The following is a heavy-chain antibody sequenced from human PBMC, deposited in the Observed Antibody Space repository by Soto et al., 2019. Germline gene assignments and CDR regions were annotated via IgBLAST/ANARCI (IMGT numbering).Heavy chain of an antibody. J-gene: IGHJ5*02. Sequence: GATVKVSCKASGYTFTSYGISWVRQAPGQGLEWMGWISAYNGNTNYAQKLQGRVTMTTDTSTSTAYMELRSLRSDDTAVYYCARDLYSGYVYNWFDPWGQGTLVTV. V-gene: IGHV1-18*01. D-gene: IGHD5-12*01. CDR1: GYTFTSYG. CDR3: ARDLYSGYVYNWFDP. CDR2: ISAYNGNT.